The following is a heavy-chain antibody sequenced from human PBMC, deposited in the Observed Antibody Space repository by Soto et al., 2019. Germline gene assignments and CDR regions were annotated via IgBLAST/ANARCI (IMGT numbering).Heavy chain of an antibody. Sequence: QVQLVESGGGVVQPGRSLRLSCAASGFTFSIYAMHWVRQTPGTGLECVAIMSYDGSNKYYADSVKGRFTISRDNSKNTLYLQMNSLRAEHTAVYYCARDQTGITTAGGGRIDYWGQGTLVTVSS. CDR3: ARDQTGITTAGGGRIDY. CDR2: MSYDGSNK. D-gene: IGHD6-13*01. J-gene: IGHJ4*02. CDR1: GFTFSIYA. V-gene: IGHV3-30-3*01.